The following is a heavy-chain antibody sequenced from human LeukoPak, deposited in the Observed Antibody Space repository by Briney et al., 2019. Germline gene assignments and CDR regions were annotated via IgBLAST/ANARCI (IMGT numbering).Heavy chain of an antibody. D-gene: IGHD2-15*01. CDR3: AKGVDYCSGGSCPADY. CDR2: ISASGSAT. J-gene: IGHJ4*02. Sequence: GGSLRLSCAASGFIFSNYGMNWVRQAPGKGLEWVAAISASGSATSYADSVRGRFTISRDNSKSTTYLQMDSLRAEDTAVFYCAKGVDYCSGGSCPADYWGPGTLVTVSS. V-gene: IGHV3-23*01. CDR1: GFIFSNYG.